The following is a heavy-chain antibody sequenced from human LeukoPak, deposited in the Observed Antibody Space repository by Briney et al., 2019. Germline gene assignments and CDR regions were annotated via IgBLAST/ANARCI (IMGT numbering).Heavy chain of an antibody. J-gene: IGHJ4*02. Sequence: SETLSLTCAVSGGSVSSGSYYWSWIRQPPGKGLEWIGYIYYSGSTNYNPSLKSRVTISVDTSKNQFSLKLSSVTAADTAVYYCARHDFVTIFGVVNNYFDYWGQGTLVTVSS. V-gene: IGHV4-61*01. CDR1: GGSVSSGSYY. CDR3: ARHDFVTIFGVVNNYFDY. CDR2: IYYSGST. D-gene: IGHD3-3*01.